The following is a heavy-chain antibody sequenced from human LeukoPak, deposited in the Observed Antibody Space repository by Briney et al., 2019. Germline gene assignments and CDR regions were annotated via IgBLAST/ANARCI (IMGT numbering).Heavy chain of an antibody. CDR1: GFTVSSNY. D-gene: IGHD3-10*01. Sequence: GRSLRLSCVASGFTVSSNYMSWVRQAPGKWLEWVSVIYSGGSTYHADSVKGRFTISRDNSKNPLYLQMNSLRAEDTAVYYCASGSGSYRTPYYYMDVWGTGTTVTVSS. V-gene: IGHV3-53*01. CDR2: IYSGGST. J-gene: IGHJ6*03. CDR3: ASGSGSYRTPYYYMDV.